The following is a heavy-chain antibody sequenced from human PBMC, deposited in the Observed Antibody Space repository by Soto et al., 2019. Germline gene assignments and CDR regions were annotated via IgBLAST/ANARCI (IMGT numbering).Heavy chain of an antibody. J-gene: IGHJ6*02. D-gene: IGHD4-4*01. CDR3: ARGNTTVTSGDEEDRYGMDV. CDR2: IYHSGST. Sequence: QLQLQESGSGLVKPSQTLSLTCAVSGGSISSGGYSWSWIRQPPGKGLEWIGYIYHSGSTYYNPSLNSLVTISVDRSKNHFSLKLSSVTAADTAVYYCARGNTTVTSGDEEDRYGMDVWGQGTTVTVSS. V-gene: IGHV4-30-2*01. CDR1: GGSISSGGYS.